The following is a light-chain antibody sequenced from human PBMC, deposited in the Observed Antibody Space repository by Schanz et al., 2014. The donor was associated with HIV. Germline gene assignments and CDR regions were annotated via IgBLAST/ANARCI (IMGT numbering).Light chain of an antibody. CDR3: QQYNKWPWT. Sequence: EIVMTQSPVTLSVSPGERATLSCRASQNVNSNLAWYHQKPGQAPRLLIYGASTRATGIPDRFSGSESGTEFTLTISSLQSEDFAVYYCQQYNKWPWTFGQGTKVEIK. CDR2: GAS. J-gene: IGKJ1*01. CDR1: QNVNSN. V-gene: IGKV3-15*01.